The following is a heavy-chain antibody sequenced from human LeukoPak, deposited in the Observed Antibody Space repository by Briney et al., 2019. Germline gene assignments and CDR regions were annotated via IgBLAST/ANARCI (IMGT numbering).Heavy chain of an antibody. J-gene: IGHJ4*02. D-gene: IGHD5-18*01. CDR2: IDWDDDK. CDR1: GFSLSTSGMC. CDR3: ARYTIKHTAMAADY. Sequence: SGPALVKPTQTLTLTCTFSGFSLSTSGMCVSWIRQPPGKALEWLARIDWDDDKYYSTSLKTRLTISKDTSKNQVVLTMTNMDPVDTATYYCARYTIKHTAMAADYWGQGTLVTVSS. V-gene: IGHV2-70*11.